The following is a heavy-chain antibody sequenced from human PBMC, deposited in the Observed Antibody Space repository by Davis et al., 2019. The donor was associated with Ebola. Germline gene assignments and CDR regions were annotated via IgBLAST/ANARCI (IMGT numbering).Heavy chain of an antibody. CDR1: GGSFSGYY. J-gene: IGHJ4*02. CDR2: INHSGSTNY. V-gene: IGHV4-34*01. Sequence: MPSETLSLTCAVYGGSFSGYYWSWIRQPPGKGLEWIAEINHSGSTNYNYNPSLKSRVTISVDTSKNQFSLKLSSVTAADTAVYYCARVGPGLDYWGQGTLVTVSS. D-gene: IGHD3-10*01. CDR3: ARVGPGLDY.